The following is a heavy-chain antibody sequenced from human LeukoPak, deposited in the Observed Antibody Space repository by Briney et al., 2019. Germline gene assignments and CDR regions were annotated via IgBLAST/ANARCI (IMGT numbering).Heavy chain of an antibody. CDR1: GYTFTGYY. Sequence: ASVKVSCKASGYTFTGYYMHWGRQAPGQGLECMGRSNPNSGVTNYAQKCQGRVTSTTDTSLSTAYMELRRLRSDDTAVYYCAREPAAVAGKGYYYYYYMDVWGKGTTVTVSS. CDR2: SNPNSGVT. D-gene: IGHD6-19*01. CDR3: AREPAAVAGKGYYYYYYMDV. V-gene: IGHV1-2*01. J-gene: IGHJ6*03.